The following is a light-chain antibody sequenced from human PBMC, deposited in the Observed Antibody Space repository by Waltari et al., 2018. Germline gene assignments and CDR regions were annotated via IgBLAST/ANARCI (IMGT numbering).Light chain of an antibody. J-gene: IGLJ1*01. CDR1: SRAIGFYAY. CDR2: HVN. Sequence: QSALTQPASVSGSPGQSITISCPGTSRAIGFYAYVSWYQQYPGKAPTLIIYHVNNRPSGVSSRFSASKSGNAASLTISGLQGEDEADYYCSSFSRRANIVFGSGTKVTVL. CDR3: SSFSRRANIV. V-gene: IGLV2-14*01.